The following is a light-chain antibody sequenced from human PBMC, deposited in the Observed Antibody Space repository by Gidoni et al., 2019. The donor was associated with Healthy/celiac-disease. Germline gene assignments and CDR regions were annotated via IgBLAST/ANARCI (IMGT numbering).Light chain of an antibody. Sequence: EIVMTQSPAPLSVSPGEGATLSCRPSQSVSSNLACYQQKPGQAPRLLIYVASTRATGTPARFSGSWSGTEFTLTISSLHSEDFAVYYCQQYNSWPAFGQGTKLEIK. V-gene: IGKV3-15*01. CDR3: QQYNSWPA. J-gene: IGKJ2*01. CDR1: QSVSSN. CDR2: VAS.